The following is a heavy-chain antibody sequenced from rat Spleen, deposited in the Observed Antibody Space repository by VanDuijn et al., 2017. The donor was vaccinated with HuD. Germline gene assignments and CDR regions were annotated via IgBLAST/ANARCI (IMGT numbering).Heavy chain of an antibody. Sequence: EVQLVESGGGLVQPGRSLKLSCAASGFTFSSFALAWVRQAPTKGLEWVASISYDGGKTYYRDSVKGRFTISRDNAKSSLYLQMDSLRSEDTSTYSCAKAWGGLYLDYWGQGVMVTVS. V-gene: IGHV5-20*01. CDR1: GFTFSSFA. D-gene: IGHD1-11*01. CDR2: ISYDGGKT. CDR3: AKAWGGLYLDY. J-gene: IGHJ2*01.